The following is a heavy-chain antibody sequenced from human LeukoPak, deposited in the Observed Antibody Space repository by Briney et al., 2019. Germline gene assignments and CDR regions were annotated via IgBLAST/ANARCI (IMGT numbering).Heavy chain of an antibody. CDR2: INHRGST. D-gene: IGHD3-22*01. J-gene: IGHJ5*02. CDR1: GGSFSGYY. CDR3: ARDPQIQYYYDSSGPGGWFDP. Sequence: SETLSLSCAVYGGSFSGYYWSWIRQPPGKGLEWIGEINHRGSTNYNPSLKSRVTVSLDTSKNQFSLKLSSVTAADTAVYYCARDPQIQYYYDSSGPGGWFDPWGQGTLVTVSS. V-gene: IGHV4-34*01.